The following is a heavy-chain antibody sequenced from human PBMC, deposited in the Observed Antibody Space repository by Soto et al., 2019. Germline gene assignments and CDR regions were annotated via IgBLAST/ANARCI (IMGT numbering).Heavy chain of an antibody. J-gene: IGHJ6*02. CDR2: IKQDGSGK. D-gene: IGHD2-8*01. CDR3: ARERTYCTNGVCYYYYGMDV. CDR1: GFTFSSYW. V-gene: IGHV3-7*01. Sequence: GGSLRLSCAASGFTFSSYWMSWVRQAPGKGLEWVANIKQDGSGKYYVDSVKGRFTISRDNAKNSLYLQMNSLRAEDTAVYYCARERTYCTNGVCYYYYGMDVWGQGTTVTVSS.